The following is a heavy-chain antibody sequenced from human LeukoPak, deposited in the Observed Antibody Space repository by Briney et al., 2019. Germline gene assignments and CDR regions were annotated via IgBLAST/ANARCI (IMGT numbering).Heavy chain of an antibody. CDR2: IYYSGST. Sequence: SETLSLTCTVSVGSLSSSSYYWGWIRQPPGKGLEWIGSIYYSGSTYYNPSLKSRVTISVDTSKNQFSLKLSSVTAADTAVYYCARHGRGYSYGKIDYWGQGTLVTVSS. CDR3: ARHGRGYSYGKIDY. J-gene: IGHJ4*02. D-gene: IGHD5-18*01. CDR1: VGSLSSSSYY. V-gene: IGHV4-39*01.